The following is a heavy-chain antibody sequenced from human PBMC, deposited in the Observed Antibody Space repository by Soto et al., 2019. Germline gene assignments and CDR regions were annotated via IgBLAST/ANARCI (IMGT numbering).Heavy chain of an antibody. V-gene: IGHV3-48*01. CDR2: ISSSSSTI. D-gene: IGHD3-22*01. Sequence: PGGSLRLSCAASGFTFSSYSMNWVRQAPGKGLEWVSYISSSSSTIYYADSVKGRFTISRDNAKNSLYLQMNSLRAEDTAVYYCARTLDYYDSRGYLATNWFDPWGQGTLVTVSS. CDR1: GFTFSSYS. CDR3: ARTLDYYDSRGYLATNWFDP. J-gene: IGHJ5*02.